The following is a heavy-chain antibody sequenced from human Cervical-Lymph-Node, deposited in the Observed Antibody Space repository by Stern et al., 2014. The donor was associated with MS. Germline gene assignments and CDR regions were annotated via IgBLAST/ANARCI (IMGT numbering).Heavy chain of an antibody. D-gene: IGHD2-15*01. J-gene: IGHJ4*02. CDR3: AKGAGYCAGGSCHSFGYLDY. Sequence: VQLVESGGGVVQPGRSLRLSCAASGITFSDYDIHWVRQAPGKGLEWVALMSYDGSNKYYADSVKGRFTISRDNSKNTLSLQMNNLRPEDTAVYYCAKGAGYCAGGSCHSFGYLDYWGQGTLVTVSS. V-gene: IGHV3-30*18. CDR1: GITFSDYD. CDR2: MSYDGSNK.